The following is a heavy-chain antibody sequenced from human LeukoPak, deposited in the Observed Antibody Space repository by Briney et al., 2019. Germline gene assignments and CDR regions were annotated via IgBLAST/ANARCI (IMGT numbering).Heavy chain of an antibody. V-gene: IGHV3-53*01. J-gene: IGHJ4*02. CDR3: AMENCSSTSCYFSP. CDR2: IYSGGST. Sequence: GGSLRLSCAASGFTVSSNYMSWVRQAPGKGLEWVSVIYSGGSTYYADSVKGRFTISRDNSKNTLYLQMSSLRAEDTAVYYCAMENCSSTSCYFSPWGQGTLVTVSS. CDR1: GFTVSSNY. D-gene: IGHD2-2*01.